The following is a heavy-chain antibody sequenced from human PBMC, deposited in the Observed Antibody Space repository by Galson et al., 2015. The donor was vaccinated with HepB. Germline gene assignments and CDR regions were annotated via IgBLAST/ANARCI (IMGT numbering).Heavy chain of an antibody. V-gene: IGHV3-23*01. J-gene: IGHJ4*02. D-gene: IGHD2-15*01. Sequence: SLRLSCAASGFTFSSYAMTWVRQAPGKGLEWVSYISDSGGSTYYANSVKGRFTISRDNTKNTLFLQMNSLRADDTAVYYCAKGVVWGTSGLNFGYWGQGTLVTVSS. CDR3: AKGVVWGTSGLNFGY. CDR1: GFTFSSYA. CDR2: ISDSGGST.